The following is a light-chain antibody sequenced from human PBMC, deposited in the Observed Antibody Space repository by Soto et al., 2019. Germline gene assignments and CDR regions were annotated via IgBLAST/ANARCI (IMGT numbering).Light chain of an antibody. Sequence: DIQMTQPPSTLSASVGDRVTITCRASQTINSFLAWYQQTPGKAPKLLIYDASSLQSGVPSRFSGGGSGTEFTLTISSLQPDDFATFHCQQYYRYPWTFGQGTKVEIK. CDR3: QQYYRYPWT. CDR2: DAS. J-gene: IGKJ1*01. V-gene: IGKV1-5*01. CDR1: QTINSF.